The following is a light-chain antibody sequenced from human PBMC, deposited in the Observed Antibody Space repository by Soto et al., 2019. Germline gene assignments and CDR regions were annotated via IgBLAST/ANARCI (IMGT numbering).Light chain of an antibody. CDR1: QSVGRRY. Sequence: IVLTQSPGTLSLSPGARATISCRASQSVGRRYLAWYQQKPGQAPMLLIYDGSGRASVISDRFSGSGSGTDFTLTINRLVPEDVAVDYCQCQGTFGGGTKVEIK. CDR3: QCQGT. V-gene: IGKV3-20*01. J-gene: IGKJ4*01. CDR2: DGS.